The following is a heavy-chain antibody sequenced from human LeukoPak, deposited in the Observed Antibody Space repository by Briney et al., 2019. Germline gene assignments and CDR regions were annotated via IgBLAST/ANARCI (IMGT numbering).Heavy chain of an antibody. V-gene: IGHV1-18*01. CDR2: ISAYNGNT. D-gene: IGHD5-18*01. CDR3: ARLYVDTAMEPPDY. CDR1: GYTFTSYG. J-gene: IGHJ4*02. Sequence: ASVKVSCKASGYTFTSYGISWVRQAPRQGLEWMGWISAYNGNTNYAQKLQGRVTMTTDTSTSTAYMELRSLRSDDTAVYYCARLYVDTAMEPPDYWGQGTLVTVSS.